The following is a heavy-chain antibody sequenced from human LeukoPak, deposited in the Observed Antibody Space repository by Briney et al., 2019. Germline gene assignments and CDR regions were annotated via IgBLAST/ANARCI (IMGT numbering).Heavy chain of an antibody. V-gene: IGHV3-43*01. CDR2: ISWDGGST. CDR3: AKDIQPYGDYGSLDY. CDR1: GFTFDDYT. J-gene: IGHJ4*02. D-gene: IGHD4-17*01. Sequence: GGSLRLSSAASGFTFDDYTMHRVRQAPGKGLEWVSLISWDGGSTSYAVSVKGRFTISRDNSKNSLYLLMNSLRIEDTALYYCAKDIQPYGDYGSLDYWGQGTLVTVSS.